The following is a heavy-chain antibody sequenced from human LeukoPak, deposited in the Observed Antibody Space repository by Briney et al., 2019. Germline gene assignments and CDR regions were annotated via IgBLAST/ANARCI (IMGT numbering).Heavy chain of an antibody. Sequence: ASVKVSCKASSYTFTSYGISWVRQAPGQGLEWMGWINTYNGNTNYAQNLQGRVTMVTDTSTSTAYMELRSLRSDDTAVYYCARTVSGYSWGVWFDPWGQGTLVTVSS. V-gene: IGHV1-18*01. J-gene: IGHJ5*02. CDR2: INTYNGNT. CDR3: ARTVSGYSWGVWFDP. D-gene: IGHD3-22*01. CDR1: SYTFTSYG.